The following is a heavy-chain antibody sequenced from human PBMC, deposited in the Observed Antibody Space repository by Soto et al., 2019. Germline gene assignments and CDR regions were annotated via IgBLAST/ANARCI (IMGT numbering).Heavy chain of an antibody. Sequence: QVQLVESGGGVVQPGRSLRLSCAASGFTFSSYAMHWVRQAPGKGLEWVAVISYDGSNKYYADSVKGRFTISRDNSKNTLYLQMNSLRAEDTAVYYCERAYEGDYFAYWGQGTLVTVSS. CDR1: GFTFSSYA. CDR3: ERAYEGDYFAY. D-gene: IGHD3-16*01. CDR2: ISYDGSNK. V-gene: IGHV3-30-3*01. J-gene: IGHJ4*02.